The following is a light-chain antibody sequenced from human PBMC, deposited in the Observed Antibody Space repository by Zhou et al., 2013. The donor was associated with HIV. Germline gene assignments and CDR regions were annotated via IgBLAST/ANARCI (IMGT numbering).Light chain of an antibody. CDR2: KVS. J-gene: IGKJ1*01. CDR1: QSLVHSDGNTY. V-gene: IGKV2-30*02. Sequence: DVVMTQSPLSLPVTLGQPASISCRSSQSLVHSDGNTYLNWFQQRPGQSPRRLIYKVSERDSGVPDRFSGSGSGTDFTLKISRVEAEDVGLYYCMQGTYWPPWTFGQGTKVEIK. CDR3: MQGTYWPPWT.